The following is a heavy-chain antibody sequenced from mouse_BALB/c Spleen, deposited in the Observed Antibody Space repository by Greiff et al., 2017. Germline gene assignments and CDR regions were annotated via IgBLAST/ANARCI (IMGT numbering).Heavy chain of an antibody. CDR1: GDSITSGY. D-gene: IGHD2-3*01. J-gene: IGHJ2*01. CDR3: ARYYDGYYSYFDY. V-gene: IGHV3-8*02. Sequence: VQLQQSGPSLVKPSQTLSLTCSVTGDSITSGYWNWIRKFPGNKLEYMGYISYSGSTYYNPSLKSRISITRDTSKNQYYLQLNSVTTEDTATYYCARYYDGYYSYFDYWGQGTTLTVSS. CDR2: ISYSGST.